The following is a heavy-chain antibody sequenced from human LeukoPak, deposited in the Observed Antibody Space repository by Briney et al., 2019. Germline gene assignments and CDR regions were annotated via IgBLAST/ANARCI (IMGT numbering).Heavy chain of an antibody. V-gene: IGHV3-33*01. CDR2: IWFVGGVK. Sequence: GGSLRLSCAAPVFTFSTYGMHWVRPAPGKGLEKAALIWFVGGVKYTADSLQSRFTISRDNSENTLYLQMNSLRAEDTAVYYCARDLRKGRYLDYWGQGTLVTVSS. CDR3: ARDLRKGRYLDY. CDR1: VFTFSTYG. J-gene: IGHJ4*02. D-gene: IGHD5/OR15-5a*01.